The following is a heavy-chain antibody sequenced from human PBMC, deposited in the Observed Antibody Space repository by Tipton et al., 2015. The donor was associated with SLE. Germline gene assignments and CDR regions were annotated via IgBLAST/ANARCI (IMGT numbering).Heavy chain of an antibody. Sequence: TLSLTCTVSGGSISTYYFSWIRQPPGKGLEWIGYISYSGRTNYNPSLRSRVAISVDTSRNQFSLNLSSVTAADTAVYYCVRDGDCNGGSCYHFDYWGQGTLVTVSS. CDR1: GGSISTYY. CDR3: VRDGDCNGGSCYHFDY. D-gene: IGHD2-15*01. J-gene: IGHJ4*02. CDR2: ISYSGRT. V-gene: IGHV4-59*01.